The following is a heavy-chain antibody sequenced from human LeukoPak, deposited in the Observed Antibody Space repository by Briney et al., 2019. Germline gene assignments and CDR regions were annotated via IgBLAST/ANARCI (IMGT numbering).Heavy chain of an antibody. Sequence: SETLSLTCTVSGGSISSSSYYWGWIRQPPGKGLEWIGSIYYSGSTYYNPSLKSRVTISVDTSKNQFSLKLSSVTAADTAVYYCAREVAAAGPAGYFDYWGQGTLVTVSS. CDR2: IYYSGST. CDR1: GGSISSSSYY. V-gene: IGHV4-39*02. J-gene: IGHJ4*02. D-gene: IGHD6-13*01. CDR3: AREVAAAGPAGYFDY.